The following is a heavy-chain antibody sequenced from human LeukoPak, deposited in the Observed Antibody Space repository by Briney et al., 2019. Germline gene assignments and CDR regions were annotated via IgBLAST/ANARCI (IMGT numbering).Heavy chain of an antibody. J-gene: IGHJ4*02. CDR2: VYHTGTS. V-gene: IGHV4-59*01. CDR3: TRVVNGGHFDY. Sequence: PPETLSLTCSVSGASINDYYWTWIRQPPGKGLEWIGYVYHTGTSGYHPSLKSRVAMSLDTSKNQVSLKLRSVTAADTAVYFCTRVVNGGHFDYWGQGTLVTVSS. CDR1: GASINDYY. D-gene: IGHD2-8*01.